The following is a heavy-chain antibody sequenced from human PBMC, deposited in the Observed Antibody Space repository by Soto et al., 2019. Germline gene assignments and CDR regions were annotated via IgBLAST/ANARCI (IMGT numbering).Heavy chain of an antibody. D-gene: IGHD1-26*01. CDR2: IDTSDSYT. Sequence: PGESLKISCKGSGDSFTNSWISWVRQMPGKGPEWIGRIDTSDSYTSYSPSLKGHVTISADKSISTAYLQMNSLRAEDTAVYYCASDLVGASDSYGLDVWGQGTPVTVSS. CDR3: ASDLVGASDSYGLDV. V-gene: IGHV5-10-1*01. CDR1: GDSFTNSW. J-gene: IGHJ6*02.